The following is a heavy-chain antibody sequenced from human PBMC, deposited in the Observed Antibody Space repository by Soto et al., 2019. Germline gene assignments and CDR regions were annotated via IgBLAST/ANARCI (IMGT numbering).Heavy chain of an antibody. J-gene: IGHJ4*02. V-gene: IGHV3-23*01. CDR2: ISGSGGST. D-gene: IGHD3-22*01. Sequence: GGSLRLSCAISGFSVSSNYLSWVRQAPGKGLEWVSAISGSGGSTYYADSVKGRFTISRDNSKNTLYLQMNSLRAEDTAVYYCAKYYYDSSGYYYGFDYWGQGTLVTVSS. CDR1: GFSVSSNY. CDR3: AKYYYDSSGYYYGFDY.